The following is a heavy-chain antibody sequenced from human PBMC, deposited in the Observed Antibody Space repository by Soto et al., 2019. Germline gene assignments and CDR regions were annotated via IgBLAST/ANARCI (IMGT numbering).Heavy chain of an antibody. CDR2: IYYSGST. V-gene: IGHV4-59*12. CDR3: ARRRWYCSSTSCYSFDY. CDR1: GGSISSYY. Sequence: SETLSLTCTVSGGSISSYYWSWIRQPPGKGLEWVGYIYYSGSTNYNPSLKSRVTISVDTSKNQFSLKLSSVTAADTAVYYFARRRWYCSSTSCYSFDYWGQGTLVTVS. J-gene: IGHJ4*02. D-gene: IGHD2-2*01.